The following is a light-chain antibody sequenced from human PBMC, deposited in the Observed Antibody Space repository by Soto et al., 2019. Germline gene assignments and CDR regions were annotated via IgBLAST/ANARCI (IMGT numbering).Light chain of an antibody. CDR1: QSVNIY. V-gene: IGKV3D-15*01. J-gene: IGKJ4*01. Sequence: EIVMTQSPATLSVSPGERATLSCRASQSVNIYLAWYQQKPGQAPRLLIFGASSRAPGIPARFSGSGSGTEFNLTISSLQSEDFAVYFCQQYDDWLRLTFGGGTKVESK. CDR2: GAS. CDR3: QQYDDWLRLT.